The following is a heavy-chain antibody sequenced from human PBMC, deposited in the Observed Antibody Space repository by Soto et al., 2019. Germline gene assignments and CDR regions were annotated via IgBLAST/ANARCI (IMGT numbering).Heavy chain of an antibody. D-gene: IGHD3-22*01. Sequence: ASVKVSCKASGDTFNFYSINWVRQAPGLGLEWMGRVNPNVSISNYAQKFQGRVTMTADKSTSTAYMELSSLRSDDTAVYYCARDLQFYSDSSGYRDVFDIWGQGTMVTVS. CDR1: GDTFNFYS. CDR3: ARDLQFYSDSSGYRDVFDI. CDR2: VNPNVSIS. V-gene: IGHV1-69*04. J-gene: IGHJ3*02.